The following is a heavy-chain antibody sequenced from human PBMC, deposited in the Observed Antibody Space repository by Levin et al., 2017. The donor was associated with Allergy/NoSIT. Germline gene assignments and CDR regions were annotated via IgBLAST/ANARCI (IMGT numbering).Heavy chain of an antibody. V-gene: IGHV1-18*01. J-gene: IGHJ6*02. D-gene: IGHD3-3*01. CDR3: ARANEYYDFWSGSWGSMDV. CDR1: GYTFTSYG. CDR2: ISAYNGNT. Sequence: GASVKVSCKASGYTFTSYGISWVRQAPGQGLEWMGWISAYNGNTNYAQKLQGRVTMTTDTSTSTAYMELRSLRSDDTAVYYCARANEYYDFWSGSWGSMDVWGQGTTVTVSS.